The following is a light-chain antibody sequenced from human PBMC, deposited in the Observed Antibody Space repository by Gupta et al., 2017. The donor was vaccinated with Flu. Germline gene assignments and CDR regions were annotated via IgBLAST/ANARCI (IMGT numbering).Light chain of an antibody. Sequence: DIQMTQSPASLSASVGDRVTITCRASQSIGKYLIWYQQKPGQVPNVLIYDSSRLRSGVPSRFNGIGSGTDFTLTISSLQPDDSATYYCQETHSTWTFGQGTKVEI. CDR2: DSS. CDR3: QETHSTWT. J-gene: IGKJ1*01. CDR1: QSIGKY. V-gene: IGKV1-39*01.